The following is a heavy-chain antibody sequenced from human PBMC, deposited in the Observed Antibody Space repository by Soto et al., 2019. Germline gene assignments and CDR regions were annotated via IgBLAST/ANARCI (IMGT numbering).Heavy chain of an antibody. D-gene: IGHD3-22*01. V-gene: IGHV4-4*02. CDR2: IYHSGST. Sequence: LSLTCAVSGGSISSSNWWSWVRQPPGKGLEXIGEIYHSGSTNYNPSLKSRVTISVDKSKNQFSLKLSSVTAADTAVYYCARSAYYYDSSGYLPGYYYYYGMDVWGQGTTVTVSS. CDR3: ARSAYYYDSSGYLPGYYYYYGMDV. J-gene: IGHJ6*02. CDR1: GGSISSSNW.